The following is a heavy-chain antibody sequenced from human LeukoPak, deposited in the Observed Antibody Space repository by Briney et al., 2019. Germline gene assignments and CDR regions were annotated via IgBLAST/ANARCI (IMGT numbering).Heavy chain of an antibody. Sequence: GGSQRLSCAASGFTVSSNYMSWVRQAPGKGVEWVSAISGSGGSTYYADSVKGRFTISRDNSKNTLYLQMNSLRAEDTAVYYCAKDMAIFGVVTTFDPWGQGTLVTVSS. J-gene: IGHJ5*02. CDR1: GFTVSSNY. V-gene: IGHV3-23*01. CDR2: ISGSGGST. D-gene: IGHD3-3*01. CDR3: AKDMAIFGVVTTFDP.